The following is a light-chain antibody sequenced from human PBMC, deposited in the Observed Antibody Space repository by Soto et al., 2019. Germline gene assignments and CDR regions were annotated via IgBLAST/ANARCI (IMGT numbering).Light chain of an antibody. V-gene: IGKV3-20*01. J-gene: IGKJ1*01. Sequence: EILFTQSPGTLSLSPGERATLSCRASQSVSSYYLAWYQQKPGQAPRLLIYGASSRATGIPDRLSGSGSGTDFTLTIRRLEPEDFAVYYCQQYGSSGTFGQGTKVDIK. CDR3: QQYGSSGT. CDR2: GAS. CDR1: QSVSSYY.